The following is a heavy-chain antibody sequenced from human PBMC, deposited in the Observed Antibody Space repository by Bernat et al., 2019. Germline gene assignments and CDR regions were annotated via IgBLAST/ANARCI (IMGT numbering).Heavy chain of an antibody. CDR3: ARGDVDTAMVSFYYYYGMDV. V-gene: IGHV1-2*04. CDR2: INPNSGGT. D-gene: IGHD5-18*01. CDR1: GYTFTGYY. J-gene: IGHJ6*02. Sequence: QVQLVQSGAEVKKPGASVKVSCKASGYTFTGYYMHWVRQAPGQGLEWMGWINPNSGGTNYAQKLQGWVTMTRETSISTAYMELSRLRSDDTAVYYCARGDVDTAMVSFYYYYGMDVWGQGTTVTVSS.